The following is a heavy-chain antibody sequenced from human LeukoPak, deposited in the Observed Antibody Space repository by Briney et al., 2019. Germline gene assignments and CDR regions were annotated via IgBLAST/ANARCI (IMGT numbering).Heavy chain of an antibody. CDR3: AKGSHSITMIVVARGAFDI. V-gene: IGHV3-23*01. D-gene: IGHD3-22*01. Sequence: XGXEXXSXXSGSGGSTYYADSVKGRFTISRDNSKNTLYLQMNSLRAEDTAVYYCAKGSHSITMIVVARGAFDIWGQGTMVTVSS. CDR2: XSGSGGST. J-gene: IGHJ3*02.